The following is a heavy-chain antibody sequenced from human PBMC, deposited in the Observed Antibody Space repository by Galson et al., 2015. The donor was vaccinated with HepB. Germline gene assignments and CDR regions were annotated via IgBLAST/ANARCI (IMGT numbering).Heavy chain of an antibody. CDR3: ARPNMDHEGSYCFDY. V-gene: IGHV1-69*13. CDR1: GVTFSNFA. J-gene: IGHJ4*02. D-gene: IGHD3-10*01. Sequence: SVKVSCKASGVTFSNFAISWVRQAPGQGLEWTGSIIPMFGVLHLARKFQGRVTMTADASTNTAYMELSSLRSEDTAVYFCARPNMDHEGSYCFDYWGQGTPVTVSS. CDR2: IIPMFGVL.